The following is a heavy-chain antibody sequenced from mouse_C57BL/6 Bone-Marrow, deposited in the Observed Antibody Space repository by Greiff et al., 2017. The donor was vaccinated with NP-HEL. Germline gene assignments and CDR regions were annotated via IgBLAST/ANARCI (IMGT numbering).Heavy chain of an antibody. CDR3: ARGLPYYYGSSPYFDV. J-gene: IGHJ1*03. Sequence: RGLEWIGRIDPNSGGTKYNEKFKSKATLTVDKPSSTAYMQLSSLTSEDSAVYYCARGLPYYYGSSPYFDVWGTGTTVTVSS. V-gene: IGHV1-62-3*01. CDR2: IDPNSGGT. D-gene: IGHD1-1*01.